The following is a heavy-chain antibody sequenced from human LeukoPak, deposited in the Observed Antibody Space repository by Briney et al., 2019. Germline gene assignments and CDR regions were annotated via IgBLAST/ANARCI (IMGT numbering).Heavy chain of an antibody. CDR3: ARGSKEVAIDY. CDR1: GFTVSSNY. J-gene: IGHJ4*02. Sequence: PGGSLRLSCAASGFTVSSNYMSWVRQAPGKGLEWVSVIYSGGSTYYADSVKGRFTISRDNSKNTLYLQMNSLRAEDTAVYYCARGSKEVAIDYWGQGTLVTVSS. D-gene: IGHD5-24*01. CDR2: IYSGGST. V-gene: IGHV3-53*01.